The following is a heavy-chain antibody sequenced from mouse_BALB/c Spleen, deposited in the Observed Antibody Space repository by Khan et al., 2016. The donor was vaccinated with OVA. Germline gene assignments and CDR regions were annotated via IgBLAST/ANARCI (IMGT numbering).Heavy chain of an antibody. J-gene: IGHJ4*01. CDR1: GHTFTKYG. CDR3: GRPPYLSYVLDN. CDR2: INTYTGEP. Sequence: QIQLVQSGPELKKPGETVKISCKASGHTFTKYGMNWVKQAPGKGLKWMGWINTYTGEPTYADDFNGRFAFSLETSASTAYLQLNNLKNEDTATYYCGRPPYLSYVLDNWGQGTSVTVSS. V-gene: IGHV9-3-1*01. D-gene: IGHD2-10*01.